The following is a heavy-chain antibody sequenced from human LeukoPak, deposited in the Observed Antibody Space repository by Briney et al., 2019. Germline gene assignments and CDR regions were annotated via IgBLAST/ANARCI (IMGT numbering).Heavy chain of an antibody. Sequence: SETLSLTCAVSGGSISSGDYYLSSIRQPPGKGLEWIGYIYYSGSTYYNPSLKSRVTISVDTSKNQFSLKLSSVTAADTAVYYCARAEIGIAVAGTSFDYWGQGTLVTVSS. J-gene: IGHJ4*02. D-gene: IGHD6-19*01. CDR1: GGSISSGDYY. V-gene: IGHV4-30-4*01. CDR3: ARAEIGIAVAGTSFDY. CDR2: IYYSGST.